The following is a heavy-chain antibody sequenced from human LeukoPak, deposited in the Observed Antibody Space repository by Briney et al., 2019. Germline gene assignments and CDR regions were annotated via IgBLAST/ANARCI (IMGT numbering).Heavy chain of an antibody. Sequence: GGSLRLSCAASGFTFSDYSMNWVRQAPRKGLEWVSSISSSSSYIYYADSVKGRFTISRDNAKNSLYLQMNSLRAEDTAVYYCARGRIVVVPAAPSRDYYYYMDVWGKGTTVTVSS. CDR2: ISSSSSYI. V-gene: IGHV3-21*01. CDR3: ARGRIVVVPAAPSRDYYYYMDV. D-gene: IGHD2-2*01. J-gene: IGHJ6*03. CDR1: GFTFSDYS.